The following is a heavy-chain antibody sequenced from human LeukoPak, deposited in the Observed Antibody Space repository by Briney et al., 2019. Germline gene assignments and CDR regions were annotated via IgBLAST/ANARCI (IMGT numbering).Heavy chain of an antibody. D-gene: IGHD2-2*01. V-gene: IGHV1-58*01. CDR3: AAAGYCSSTSCYRFDAFDI. CDR1: GFTFTSSA. Sequence: ASVKVSCKASGFTFTSSAVQWVRQARGQRLEWIGWIVVGSGNTNYAQKFQERVTITRDMSTSTAYMELSSLRSEDTAVYYCAAAGYCSSTSCYRFDAFDIWGQGTMVTVSS. J-gene: IGHJ3*02. CDR2: IVVGSGNT.